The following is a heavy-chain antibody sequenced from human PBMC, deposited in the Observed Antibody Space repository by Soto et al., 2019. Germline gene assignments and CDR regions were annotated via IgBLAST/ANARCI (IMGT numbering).Heavy chain of an antibody. CDR1: GYTFTSYA. CDR2: INAGNGNT. V-gene: IGHV1-3*01. CDR3: ARRLATVTTRDYYYGMDV. D-gene: IGHD4-17*01. Sequence: ASVKVSCKASGYTFTSYAKHWGRQAPGQRLEWMGWINAGNGNTKYSQKFQGRVTITRDTSASTAYMELSSLRSEDTAVYYCARRLATVTTRDYYYGMDVWGHGTTVTSSS. J-gene: IGHJ6*02.